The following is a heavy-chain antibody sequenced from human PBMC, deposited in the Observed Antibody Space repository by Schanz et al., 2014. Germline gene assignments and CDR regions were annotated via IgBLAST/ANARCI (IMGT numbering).Heavy chain of an antibody. J-gene: IGHJ4*02. Sequence: EVQLVESGGGLVQPGGSLRLSCAASGFTFSDSWMHWVRQAPGKGLVWVSRTSHDGSFTTFADSVKGRFTISRDNSNNTLFLQMSSLRVEDTAIYYCAKDSVLVATGHDYFDYWGQGTLVTVSS. D-gene: IGHD2-21*01. V-gene: IGHV3-74*01. CDR1: GFTFSDSW. CDR3: AKDSVLVATGHDYFDY. CDR2: TSHDGSFT.